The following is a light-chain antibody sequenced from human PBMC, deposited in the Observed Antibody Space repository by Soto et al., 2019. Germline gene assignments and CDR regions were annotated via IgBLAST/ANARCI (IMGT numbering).Light chain of an antibody. V-gene: IGLV2-18*02. CDR3: SSYTSSSTYV. CDR1: SSDVGSYNR. CDR2: DVS. Sequence: LTQPPSVSGSPGQSVTISCTGTSSDVGSYNRVSWYQQPPGTAPKVMIYDVSNRPSGVPDRFSGSKSGNTASLTISGLQAEDESDYYCSSYTSSSTYVFGTGTKVTVL. J-gene: IGLJ1*01.